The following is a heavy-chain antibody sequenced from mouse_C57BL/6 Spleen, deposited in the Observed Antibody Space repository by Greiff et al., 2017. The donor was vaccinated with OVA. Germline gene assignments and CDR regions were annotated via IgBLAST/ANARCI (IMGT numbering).Heavy chain of an antibody. Sequence: QVQLQQSGPELVKPGASVKISCKASGYAFSSSWMNWVKQRPGKGLEWIGRIYPGDGDTNYNGKFKGKATLTADKSSSTAYMQLSSLTSEDSAVYFCARGDGSFGYWGQGTTLTVSS. J-gene: IGHJ2*01. CDR3: ARGDGSFGY. D-gene: IGHD3-3*01. CDR2: IYPGDGDT. V-gene: IGHV1-82*01. CDR1: GYAFSSSW.